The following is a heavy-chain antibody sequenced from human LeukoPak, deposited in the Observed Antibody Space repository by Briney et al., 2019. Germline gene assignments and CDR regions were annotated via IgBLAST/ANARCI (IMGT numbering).Heavy chain of an antibody. Sequence: ASVKVSCKASGYTFTGYYMHWVRQAPGQGLEWMGWINPNSGGTNYAQKFQGRVTMTRDTSISTAYMELSRLRSDDTAVYYCARAGSGYSGYGYYWGQGTLVTASS. CDR1: GYTFTGYY. J-gene: IGHJ4*02. D-gene: IGHD5-12*01. CDR2: INPNSGGT. V-gene: IGHV1-2*02. CDR3: ARAGSGYSGYGYY.